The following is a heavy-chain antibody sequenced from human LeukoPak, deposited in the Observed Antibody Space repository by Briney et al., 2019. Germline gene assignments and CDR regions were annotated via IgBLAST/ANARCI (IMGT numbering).Heavy chain of an antibody. CDR2: IYYSGST. CDR3: ARDRAGTMVR. D-gene: IGHD3-10*01. CDR1: GGSISSYY. J-gene: IGHJ4*02. V-gene: IGHV4-59*01. Sequence: PSETLSLTCTVSGGSISSYYWSWIRQPPGKGLEWIGYIYYSGSTNYNPSLKSRVTISVDTSKNQFSLKLSSVTAADTAVYYCARDRAGTMVRWGQGTLVTVSS.